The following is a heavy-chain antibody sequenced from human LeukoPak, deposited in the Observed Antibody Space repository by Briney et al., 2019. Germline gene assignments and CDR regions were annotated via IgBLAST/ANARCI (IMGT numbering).Heavy chain of an antibody. CDR3: ARDSLSGSYYPGAFDI. Sequence: TPSETLSLTCTVSGGSISSYYWSWIRQPPGKGLEWIGYIYYSGSTNYNPSLKSRVTISEDTSKNQFSLKLSSVTAADTAVYYCARDSLSGSYYPGAFDIWGQGTMVTVSS. CDR2: IYYSGST. J-gene: IGHJ3*02. D-gene: IGHD1-26*01. CDR1: GGSISSYY. V-gene: IGHV4-59*01.